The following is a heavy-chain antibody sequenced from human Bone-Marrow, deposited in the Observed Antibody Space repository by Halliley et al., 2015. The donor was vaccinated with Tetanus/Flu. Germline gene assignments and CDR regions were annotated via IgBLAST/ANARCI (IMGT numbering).Heavy chain of an antibody. D-gene: IGHD5-18*01. J-gene: IGHJ4*02. CDR3: ARVTAPRLIDS. Sequence: LEWIGYIYHSGSPTCGPSLKSRVTISGDTSKNQISLNLSSVTAADTAVYFCARVTAPRLIDSWGQGTLVTVAS. V-gene: IGHV4-59*01. CDR2: IYHSGSP.